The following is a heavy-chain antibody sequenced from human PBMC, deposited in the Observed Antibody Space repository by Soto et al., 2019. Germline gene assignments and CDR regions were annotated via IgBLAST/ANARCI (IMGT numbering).Heavy chain of an antibody. V-gene: IGHV5-51*01. Sequence: EVQLVQSGAEVKKPGESLKISCRGSGYSFTSYWNAWVRQMPGKGLEWMGIISPGDSNTRYSPSFQGQVTISADKSPRTAYPQWSSLKACDAAMYYCARHDTAMGNLIDYWGQGTLVTVSS. CDR3: ARHDTAMGNLIDY. D-gene: IGHD5-18*01. J-gene: IGHJ4*02. CDR2: ISPGDSNT. CDR1: GYSFTSYW.